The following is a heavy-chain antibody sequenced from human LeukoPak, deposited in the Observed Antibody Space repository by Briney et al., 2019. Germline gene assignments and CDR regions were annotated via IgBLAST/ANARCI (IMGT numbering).Heavy chain of an antibody. CDR3: ARVKRGSGWYGTWDY. V-gene: IGHV4-59*01. CDR2: IYYSGST. CDR1: GSSISSYY. Sequence: PSETLSLTCTVSGSSISSYYWSWIRQPPGKGLEWIGYIYYSGSTNYNPSLKSRVTISVDTSKNQFSLKLSSVTAADTAVYYCARVKRGSGWYGTWDYWGQGTLVTVSS. J-gene: IGHJ4*02. D-gene: IGHD6-19*01.